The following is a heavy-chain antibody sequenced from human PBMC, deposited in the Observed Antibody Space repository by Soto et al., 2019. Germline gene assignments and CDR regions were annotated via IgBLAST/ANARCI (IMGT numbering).Heavy chain of an antibody. CDR3: ARIKGDNCSGGSCYVWFDP. V-gene: IGHV1-8*01. Sequence: QVQLVQSGAEVKKPGASVKVSCKASGYTFTSYDINWVRQATGQGLEWMGWMNPNSGNTGYAQKFQGRVTMTRNTSISTAYMELSSLRSEDTAVYYGARIKGDNCSGGSCYVWFDPWGQGTLVTVSS. J-gene: IGHJ5*02. CDR1: GYTFTSYD. D-gene: IGHD2-15*01. CDR2: MNPNSGNT.